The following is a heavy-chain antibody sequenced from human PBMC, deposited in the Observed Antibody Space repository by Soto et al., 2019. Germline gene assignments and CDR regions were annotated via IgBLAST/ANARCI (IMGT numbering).Heavy chain of an antibody. V-gene: IGHV3-9*01. CDR1: GFTFDDYA. Sequence: PGGSLRLSCAASGFTFDDYAMHWVRQAPGKGLEWVSGISWNSGSIGYADSVKGRFTISRDNAKNSLYLQMNSLRAEDTALYYCAKDMTEYSYGYSAFGYWGQGTLVTVSS. D-gene: IGHD5-18*01. J-gene: IGHJ4*02. CDR2: ISWNSGSI. CDR3: AKDMTEYSYGYSAFGY.